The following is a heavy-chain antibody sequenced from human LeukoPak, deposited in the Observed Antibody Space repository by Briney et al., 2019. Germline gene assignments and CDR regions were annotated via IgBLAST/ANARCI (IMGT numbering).Heavy chain of an antibody. V-gene: IGHV4-61*02. CDR3: ARGDESYDSSGYYFDY. CDR1: GGSISSGSYY. D-gene: IGHD3-22*01. J-gene: IGHJ4*02. Sequence: SETLSLTCTVSGGSISSGSYYWSWIRQPAGKGLEWIGRIYTSGSTNYNPSLKSRVTISVDTSKNQFSLKLSSVTAADTAVYYCARGDESYDSSGYYFDYWGQGTLVTVSS. CDR2: IYTSGST.